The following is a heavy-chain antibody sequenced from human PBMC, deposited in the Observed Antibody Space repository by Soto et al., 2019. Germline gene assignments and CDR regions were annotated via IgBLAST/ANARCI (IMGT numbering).Heavy chain of an antibody. CDR3: ARAVGDPLYYLDY. Sequence: QVQLQESGPGLVRPSETLSLTCTVSSDSISSYYWIWIRQSPGKGLEWIWYTDYSGNTNYNPSLKSRVILSVDTSKNQSSLRLRSVTAADTAVYYCARAVGDPLYYLDYWGQGTLVTVSS. CDR1: SDSISSYY. J-gene: IGHJ4*02. CDR2: TDYSGNT. D-gene: IGHD6-19*01. V-gene: IGHV4-59*08.